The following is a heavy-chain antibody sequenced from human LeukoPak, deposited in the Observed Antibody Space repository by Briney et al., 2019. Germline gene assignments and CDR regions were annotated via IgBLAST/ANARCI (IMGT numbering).Heavy chain of an antibody. Sequence: PGGSLRLSCAGAGFNFTTYAMSWVRQAPGRGLEWVSYISGSSVRRYYADSVKGRFTIHRDNSKNTLYLQMDSLRVEDTAVYFCAKDRIGRGYTAYESFDSWGQGALVTVSS. CDR3: AKDRIGRGYTAYESFDS. CDR1: GFNFTTYA. V-gene: IGHV3-23*01. J-gene: IGHJ5*01. CDR2: ISGSSVRR. D-gene: IGHD5-12*01.